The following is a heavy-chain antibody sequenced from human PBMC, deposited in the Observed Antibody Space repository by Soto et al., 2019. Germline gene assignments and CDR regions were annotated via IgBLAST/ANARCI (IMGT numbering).Heavy chain of an antibody. J-gene: IGHJ4*02. CDR1: GFTFSSYA. Sequence: QVQLVESGGGVVQPGRSPRLSCAASGFTFSSYAMHWVRQAPGKGLEWVAVISYDGSNKYYADSVKGRFTISRDNSKNTLYLQMNSLRAEDTAVYYCAEGYDSSGYYSFDYWGQGTLVTVSS. D-gene: IGHD3-22*01. CDR3: AEGYDSSGYYSFDY. CDR2: ISYDGSNK. V-gene: IGHV3-30-3*02.